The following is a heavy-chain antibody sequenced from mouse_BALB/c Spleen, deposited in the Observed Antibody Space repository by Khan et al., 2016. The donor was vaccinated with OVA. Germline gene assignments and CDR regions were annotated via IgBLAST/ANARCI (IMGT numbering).Heavy chain of an antibody. CDR1: GFSLTKYG. Sequence: QVQLKESGPGLVAPSQSLSITCTVSGFSLTKYGVHWVRQPPGKGLEWLVVIWSGGSTTYNSVLEYRLSISTDNNDNQVFLQMKSLQTDDDAVYYCARRFAGYYNIDAMAYWGQGTLVTVS. D-gene: IGHD2-3*01. CDR3: ARRFAGYYNIDAMAY. V-gene: IGHV2-6*02. CDR2: IWSGGST. J-gene: IGHJ4*01.